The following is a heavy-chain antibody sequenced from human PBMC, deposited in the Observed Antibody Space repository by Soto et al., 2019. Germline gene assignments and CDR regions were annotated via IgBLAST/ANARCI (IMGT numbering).Heavy chain of an antibody. CDR2: ISYDGGNK. V-gene: IGHV3-30-3*01. J-gene: IGHJ4*02. D-gene: IGHD3-3*01. CDR3: ARDKDQYDCWGGTLDS. CDR1: NFVFSVYS. Sequence: QLVESGGGVVQPERSLKLSCTASNFVFSVYSLHWVRQAPGKGLEWVALISYDGGNKYYADSVKGRFTISRDNSKNTLYLQMNSLRREETAVYYCARDKDQYDCWGGTLDSWGQGTLVTVSS.